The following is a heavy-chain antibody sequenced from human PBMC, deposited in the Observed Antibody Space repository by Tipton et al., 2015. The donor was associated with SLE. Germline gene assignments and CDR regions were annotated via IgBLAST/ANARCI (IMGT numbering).Heavy chain of an antibody. CDR3: ARGRMDIVLMVYASFDY. J-gene: IGHJ4*02. CDR2: INHSGST. Sequence: TLSLTCAVYGGSFSGYYWSWIRQPPGKGLEWIGEINHSGSTNYNPSLKSRVTISVDTSKNQFSLKLSSVTAADTAVYYCARGRMDIVLMVYASFDYWGQGTLVTVSS. CDR1: GGSFSGYY. V-gene: IGHV4-34*01. D-gene: IGHD2-8*01.